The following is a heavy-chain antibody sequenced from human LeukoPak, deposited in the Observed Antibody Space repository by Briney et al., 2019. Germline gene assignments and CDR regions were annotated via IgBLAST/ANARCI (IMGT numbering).Heavy chain of an antibody. J-gene: IGHJ5*02. Sequence: PSETLSLTCAVYGGSFSGYYWSWIRQPPGKGLGWIGEINHSGSTNYNPSLKSRVTISVDTSKNQFSLKLSSVTAADTAVYYCARYGHDWNYVNWFDPWGQGTLVTVSS. V-gene: IGHV4-34*01. CDR2: INHSGST. CDR1: GGSFSGYY. CDR3: ARYGHDWNYVNWFDP. D-gene: IGHD1-7*01.